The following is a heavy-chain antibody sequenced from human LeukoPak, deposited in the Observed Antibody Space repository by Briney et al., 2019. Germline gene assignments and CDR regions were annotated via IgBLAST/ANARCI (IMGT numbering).Heavy chain of an antibody. V-gene: IGHV1-46*01. CDR2: INPSGGST. D-gene: IGHD3-22*01. J-gene: IGHJ4*02. CDR3: ARGPYYYDSSGFYSNY. CDR1: GYTLTNYY. Sequence: GASVKVSCKASGYTLTNYYLHWVRQAPGQGLEWMGIINPSGGSTSYAQKFQGRVTMTRDTSTSTVYMELSSLRSEDTAVYYCARGPYYYDSSGFYSNYWGQGTLVTVS.